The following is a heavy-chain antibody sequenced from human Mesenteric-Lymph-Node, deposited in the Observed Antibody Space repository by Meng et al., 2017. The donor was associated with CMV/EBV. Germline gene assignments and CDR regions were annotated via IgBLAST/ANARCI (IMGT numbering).Heavy chain of an antibody. CDR2: INPNSGGT. Sequence: ASVKVSCKASGYTFTGYYMQWVRQASGQGLEWMGWINPNSGGTNYAQTFQGRVTMTRDTSMSTAYMELSRLRSDDTAVYYCASGGGKRGMSTGFYYYGMDVWGQGTTVTVSS. D-gene: IGHD3-16*01. CDR3: ASGGGKRGMSTGFYYYGMDV. CDR1: GYTFTGYY. J-gene: IGHJ6*02. V-gene: IGHV1-2*02.